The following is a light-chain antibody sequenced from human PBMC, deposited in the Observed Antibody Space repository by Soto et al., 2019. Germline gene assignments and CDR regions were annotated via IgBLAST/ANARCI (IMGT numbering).Light chain of an antibody. J-gene: IGLJ2*01. CDR1: SSNIGNNY. CDR3: GTWDSSLSAGV. Sequence: QSVLTQPPSVSAAPGQKVTISCSGSSSNIGNNYVSWYQQLPGTAPKLLIYENNKRPPGIPDRFSGSKSGTSATLGITGLKTGDEADYYCGTWDSSLSAGVFGGGTKVTVL. V-gene: IGLV1-51*02. CDR2: ENN.